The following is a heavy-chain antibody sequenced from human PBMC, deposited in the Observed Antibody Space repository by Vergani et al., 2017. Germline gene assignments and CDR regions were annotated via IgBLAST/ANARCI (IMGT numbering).Heavy chain of an antibody. CDR3: ARDLGGAVAGLFDY. J-gene: IGHJ4*02. CDR1: GGTFSSYA. Sequence: VQLVQSGAEVKKPGSSVKVSCKASGGTFSSYAISWVRQAPGQGLEWMANIKQDGSDKYYVDSVKGRFTISRDNAKNSLYLQMNSLRAEDTAVYYCARDLGGAVAGLFDYWGQGTLVTVSS. V-gene: IGHV3-7*04. CDR2: IKQDGSDK. D-gene: IGHD6-19*01.